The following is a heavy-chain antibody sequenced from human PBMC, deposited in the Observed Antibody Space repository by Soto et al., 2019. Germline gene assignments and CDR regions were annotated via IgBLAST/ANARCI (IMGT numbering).Heavy chain of an antibody. J-gene: IGHJ6*02. CDR2: IDPSDSYT. Sequence: GESLKISCKGSGYSFTSYWISWVRQMPGKGLEWMGRIDPSDSYTNYSPSFQGHVTISADKSISTAYLQWSSLKASDTAMYYCASEYYYDSSGSPYYYYYYGMDVWGQGTTVTVSS. D-gene: IGHD3-22*01. V-gene: IGHV5-10-1*01. CDR1: GYSFTSYW. CDR3: ASEYYYDSSGSPYYYYYYGMDV.